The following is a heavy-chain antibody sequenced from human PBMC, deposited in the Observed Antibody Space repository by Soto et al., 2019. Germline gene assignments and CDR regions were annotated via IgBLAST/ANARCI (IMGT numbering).Heavy chain of an antibody. V-gene: IGHV1-69*01. CDR1: GGTFGSFA. Sequence: QVQLVQSGAEVKKPGSSVKVSCKASGGTFGSFAFSWVRQAPGQGLEWMGGIIPVSGAAHYAQKFQGRVTITADESTSTAYMALSSLRSQDTTADYCARALGCRSTSCTLDYWGQGTRVLVS. CDR3: ARALGCRSTSCTLDY. D-gene: IGHD2-2*01. CDR2: IIPVSGAA. J-gene: IGHJ4*02.